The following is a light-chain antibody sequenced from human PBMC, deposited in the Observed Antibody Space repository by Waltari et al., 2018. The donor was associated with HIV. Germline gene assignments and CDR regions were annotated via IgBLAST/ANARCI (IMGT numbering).Light chain of an antibody. CDR2: DVN. V-gene: IGLV2-14*01. CDR3: SSYRHEDTIV. Sequence: QSALTQTASVSGSPGQSITIPCTGTISDVGGYDYVSWYQQYPGKAPKFIIFDVNKRPAGVSNRFSGSKSGNTASLTISGLQAEDEADYYCSSYRHEDTIVFGGGTKLTVL. J-gene: IGLJ3*02. CDR1: ISDVGGYDY.